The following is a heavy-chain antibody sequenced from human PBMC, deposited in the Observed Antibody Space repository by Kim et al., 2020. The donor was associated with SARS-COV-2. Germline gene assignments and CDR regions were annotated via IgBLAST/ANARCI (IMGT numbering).Heavy chain of an antibody. Sequence: ASVKVSCKASGYTFTSYSIQWVRQAPGQGLEWMGWINGGNGNTRYSEKFQNRVTFRRDMSATTAYMDVSGLKSEDTATYYFARGRSPIYSSQNYSLYFDIWGRGTPVIVSS. J-gene: IGHJ4*02. CDR2: INGGNGNT. CDR3: ARGRSPIYSSQNYSLYFDI. D-gene: IGHD5-12*01. V-gene: IGHV1-3*01. CDR1: GYTFTSYS.